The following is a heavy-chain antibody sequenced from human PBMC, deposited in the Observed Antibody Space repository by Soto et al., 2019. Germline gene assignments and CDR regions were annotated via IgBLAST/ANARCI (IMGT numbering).Heavy chain of an antibody. CDR1: GYTFTSYG. Sequence: QVLLVQSGAEVKKPGASVKVSCKASGYTFTSYGISWVRQAPGQGLEWMGWISAYNGNTNYAQKLQGRVTMTTDTSTSTAYMELRSLRSDDTAVYYCARDSYYYDSGGYPPWDYYYYGMDVWGQGTTVTVSS. D-gene: IGHD3-22*01. CDR2: ISAYNGNT. CDR3: ARDSYYYDSGGYPPWDYYYYGMDV. V-gene: IGHV1-18*04. J-gene: IGHJ6*02.